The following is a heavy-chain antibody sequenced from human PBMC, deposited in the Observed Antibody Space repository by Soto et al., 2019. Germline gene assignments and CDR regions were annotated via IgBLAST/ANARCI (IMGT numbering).Heavy chain of an antibody. V-gene: IGHV4-4*07. CDR1: GGSISGHS. D-gene: IGHD5-12*01. Sequence: SETLSLTCTVSGGSISGHSWVWIRQPAGKGLEWIGHIYPSGSTSYNPSLRSRVTMSLDTSSNQIFLNLTSVTAADTAVFYCVRGRSYTVYDFWGPGTTVTVYS. J-gene: IGHJ4*02. CDR3: VRGRSYTVYDF. CDR2: IYPSGST.